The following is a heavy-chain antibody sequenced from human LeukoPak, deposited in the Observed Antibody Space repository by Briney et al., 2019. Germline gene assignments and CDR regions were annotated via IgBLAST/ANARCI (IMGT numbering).Heavy chain of an antibody. CDR2: ISGSGDNT. CDR3: ARRGSYFGGFDY. D-gene: IGHD1-26*01. Sequence: GGSLRLSCAASGFTFSNNDMSWVRQAPGKGLEWVSGISGSGDNTNYGDSVKGRFTISRDNAMNKLFLQMNSLRVKDTAIYYCARRGSYFGGFDYWGLGTLVSVPS. V-gene: IGHV3-23*01. J-gene: IGHJ4*02. CDR1: GFTFSNND.